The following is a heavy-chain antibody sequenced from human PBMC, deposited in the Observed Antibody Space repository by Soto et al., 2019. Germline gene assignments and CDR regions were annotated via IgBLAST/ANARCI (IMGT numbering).Heavy chain of an antibody. CDR1: GYTFTSYG. V-gene: IGHV1-18*01. Sequence: QVQLVQSGAEVKKPGDSVRVSCKASGYTFTSYGIGWVRQAPGQGLEWMGWISANNGNTKYAQKLQGRVTMTTDASTSTAYMEMRSLRSDDAAVYYCARDGYFDHWGQGTLVTVSS. J-gene: IGHJ4*02. CDR3: ARDGYFDH. CDR2: ISANNGNT.